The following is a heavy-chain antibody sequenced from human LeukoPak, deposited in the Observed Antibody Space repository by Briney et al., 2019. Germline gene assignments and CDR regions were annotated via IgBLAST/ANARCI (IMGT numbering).Heavy chain of an antibody. Sequence: GGSLRLSCAASEFTFGSYGMHWVRQAPGKGLEWVAVISYDGGKKYYADSVKGRFTISRDNSKNTLFLQVNSLRPEDTAVYYCAKNIGDFNSHYFDYWGQGTLVTVSS. CDR2: ISYDGGKK. CDR1: EFTFGSYG. CDR3: AKNIGDFNSHYFDY. J-gene: IGHJ4*02. V-gene: IGHV3-30*18. D-gene: IGHD2-21*02.